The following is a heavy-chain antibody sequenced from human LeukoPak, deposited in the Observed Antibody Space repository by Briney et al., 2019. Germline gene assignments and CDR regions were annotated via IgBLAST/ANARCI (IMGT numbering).Heavy chain of an antibody. V-gene: IGHV3-15*07. J-gene: IGHJ4*02. CDR2: IKSKTDGGTT. D-gene: IGHD3-22*01. CDR3: TTSHYYDSSGYYYDFDY. Sequence: GGSLRLSCAASGFAFSNAWMNWVRQAPGKGLEWVGRIKSKTDGGTTDYAAPVKGRFTISRDDSKNTLYLQMNSQKTEDTAVYYCTTSHYYDSSGYYYDFDYWGQGTLVTVSS. CDR1: GFAFSNAW.